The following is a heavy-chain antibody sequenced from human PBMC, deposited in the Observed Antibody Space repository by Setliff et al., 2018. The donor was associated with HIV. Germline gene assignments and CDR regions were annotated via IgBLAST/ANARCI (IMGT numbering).Heavy chain of an antibody. CDR1: GDSVSSRSYY. D-gene: IGHD3-22*01. V-gene: IGHV4-61*02. J-gene: IGHJ5*02. Sequence: SETLSLTCTASGDSVSSRSYYWSWIRQPPGKGLEWIGRIYTSGSTNYNPSLKSRVTISIDTSKNQFSLKLSSVTAADTAVYYCARDGNNYYDSSGYSNWFDPWGQGTLVTVSS. CDR3: ARDGNNYYDSSGYSNWFDP. CDR2: IYTSGST.